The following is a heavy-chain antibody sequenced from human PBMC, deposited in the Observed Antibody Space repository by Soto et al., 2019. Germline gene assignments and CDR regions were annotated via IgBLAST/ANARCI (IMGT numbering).Heavy chain of an antibody. D-gene: IGHD2-15*01. J-gene: IGHJ4*02. CDR2: IYYSGST. CDR3: ARQSVDCSGGSCYTYYFDY. Sequence: SETLSLTCTVSGGSISSYYWSWIRQPPGKGLEWIGYIYYSGSTNYGPSLKSRVTISVDTSKNQFSLRLSSVTAADTAVYYCARQSVDCSGGSCYTYYFDYWGQGTQVTVSS. V-gene: IGHV4-59*08. CDR1: GGSISSYY.